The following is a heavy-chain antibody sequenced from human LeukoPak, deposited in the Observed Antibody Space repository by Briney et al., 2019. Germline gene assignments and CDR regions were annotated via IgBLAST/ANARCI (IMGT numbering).Heavy chain of an antibody. CDR3: ARVPSYGYNWFDP. CDR1: GYTFTGYY. J-gene: IGHJ5*02. V-gene: IGHV1-2*06. D-gene: IGHD5-18*01. CDR2: INPNSGGT. Sequence: GASVKVSCKASGYTFTGYYMHWVRQAPGQGLEWMGRINPNSGGTNYAQKFQGRVTMTRDTSISTAYMELSRLRSEDTAVYYCARVPSYGYNWFDPWGQGTLVTVSS.